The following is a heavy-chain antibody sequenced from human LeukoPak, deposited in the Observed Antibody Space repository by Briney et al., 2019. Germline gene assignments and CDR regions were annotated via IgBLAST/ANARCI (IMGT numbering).Heavy chain of an antibody. D-gene: IGHD5-12*01. CDR1: GYTFTDYD. CDR3: ARESNGGYGFDY. J-gene: IGHJ4*02. Sequence: ASVKVSCKTSGYTFTDYDITWVRQAPGQGLEWMGWISAQNGNTNYVQQFLGRVTMTRDTSASTAYMELRSLKSDDTAVYYCARESNGGYGFDYWGQGTLVTVAS. V-gene: IGHV1-18*01. CDR2: ISAQNGNT.